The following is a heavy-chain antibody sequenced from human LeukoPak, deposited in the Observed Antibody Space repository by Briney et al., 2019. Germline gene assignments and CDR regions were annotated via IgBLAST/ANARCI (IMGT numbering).Heavy chain of an antibody. CDR1: GYTFTGHY. CDR3: ARVRIEAAGRGLDY. Sequence: ASVKVPCKASGYTFTGHYMHWVRQAPGQGLEWMGWVSPYSGDTNYAQNFEGRVTMTRDTSISTVHMELSRLTSDDTAVYFCARVRIEAAGRGLDYWGQGTPVTVSS. CDR2: VSPYSGDT. V-gene: IGHV1-2*02. D-gene: IGHD6-13*01. J-gene: IGHJ4*02.